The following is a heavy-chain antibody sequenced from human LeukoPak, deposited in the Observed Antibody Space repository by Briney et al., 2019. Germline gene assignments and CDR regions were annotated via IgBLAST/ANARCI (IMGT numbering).Heavy chain of an antibody. D-gene: IGHD1-26*01. CDR2: IYHSGST. CDR3: ARSWYSATYLDY. V-gene: IGHV4-39*01. Sequence: SETLSLTCTVSGGSISSYYWGWIRQPPGKGLEWIGSIYHSGSTYYKPTLKSRVTISVDTSKNQFSLKLSSVTAADTAVYYCARSWYSATYLDYWGQGTLVTVSS. CDR1: GGSISSYY. J-gene: IGHJ4*02.